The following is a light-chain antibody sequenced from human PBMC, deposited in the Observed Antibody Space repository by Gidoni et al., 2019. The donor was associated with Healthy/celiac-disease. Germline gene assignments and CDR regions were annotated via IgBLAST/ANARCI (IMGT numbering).Light chain of an antibody. Sequence: DIQMTQSPSSLSASVGDRVTITCRASQGIRNYLAWYQQKPGKVPKLLIYAASTLQSGVPSRFSGRGSETDFTLTISSLQPEDVATYYCQRYYSAPLTFGQGTKVEIK. CDR1: QGIRNY. J-gene: IGKJ1*01. V-gene: IGKV1-27*01. CDR3: QRYYSAPLT. CDR2: AAS.